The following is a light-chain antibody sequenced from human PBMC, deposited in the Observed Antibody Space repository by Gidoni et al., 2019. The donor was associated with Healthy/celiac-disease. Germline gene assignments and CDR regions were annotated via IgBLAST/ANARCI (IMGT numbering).Light chain of an antibody. V-gene: IGKV1-33*01. CDR2: DES. CDR3: QQYDNLPYT. J-gene: IGKJ2*01. Sequence: IQMTQSPSSLSASIGDRVTITCQASQDISNYLNWYQKKPGKAPKLLIYDESKLATGVPSRFSGSGSGTDFTFTISSLQPEDIATYYCQQYDNLPYTFGQGTKLEIK. CDR1: QDISNY.